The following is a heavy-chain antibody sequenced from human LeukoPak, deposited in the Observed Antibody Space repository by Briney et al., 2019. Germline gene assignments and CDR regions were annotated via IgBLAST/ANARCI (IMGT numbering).Heavy chain of an antibody. J-gene: IGHJ6*03. CDR2: VIPMLGKP. V-gene: IGHV1-69*11. D-gene: IGHD3-10*01. Sequence: GASVKVSCKASGGTFSSYGISWVRQAPGQGLEWMGRVIPMLGKPNYAQKFQGRVTITADESTSTAYMELSSLRSEDTAVYYCARDYGGFGEFSEYYYYYMDVWGKGTTVTVSS. CDR3: ARDYGGFGEFSEYYYYYMDV. CDR1: GGTFSSYG.